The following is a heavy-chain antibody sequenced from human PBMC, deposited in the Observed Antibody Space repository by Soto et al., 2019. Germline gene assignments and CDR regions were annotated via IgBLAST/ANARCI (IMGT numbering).Heavy chain of an antibody. Sequence: VASVKVSCKASGYTFTSYYMHWVRQAPGQGLEWMGIINPSGGSTSYAQKFQGRVTMTRDTSTSTVYMELSSLRSEDTAVYYCARDRSITIFGVVIMGYYGMDVWGQGTTVTVSS. CDR3: ARDRSITIFGVVIMGYYGMDV. CDR2: INPSGGST. CDR1: GYTFTSYY. V-gene: IGHV1-46*01. J-gene: IGHJ6*02. D-gene: IGHD3-3*01.